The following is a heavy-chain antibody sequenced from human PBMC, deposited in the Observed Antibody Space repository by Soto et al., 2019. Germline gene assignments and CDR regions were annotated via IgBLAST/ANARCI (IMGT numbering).Heavy chain of an antibody. CDR2: ISGSGGST. D-gene: IGHD6-25*01. Sequence: GGSLRLSCAASGFTFSSYAMSWVRQAPGKGLEWVSAISGSGGSTYYADSVKGRFTISRDNSKNTLYLQMNSLRAEDTAVYYCAKSDLRGGAAAALYYYYYMDVWGKGTTVTAP. CDR3: AKSDLRGGAAAALYYYYYMDV. J-gene: IGHJ6*03. V-gene: IGHV3-23*01. CDR1: GFTFSSYA.